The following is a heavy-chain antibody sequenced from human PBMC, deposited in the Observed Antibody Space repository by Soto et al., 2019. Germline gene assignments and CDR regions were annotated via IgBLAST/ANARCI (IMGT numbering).Heavy chain of an antibody. CDR3: ARDRRVAAAGLFDY. CDR1: GGSISSGDYY. D-gene: IGHD6-13*01. CDR2: IYYSGST. V-gene: IGHV4-30-4*01. J-gene: IGHJ4*02. Sequence: SETLSLTCTVSGGSISSGDYYWSWIRQPPGKGLEWIGYIYYSGSTYYNPSLKSRVTISVDTSKNQFSLKLSSVTAADTAVYYCARDRRVAAAGLFDYWGQGTLVTVYS.